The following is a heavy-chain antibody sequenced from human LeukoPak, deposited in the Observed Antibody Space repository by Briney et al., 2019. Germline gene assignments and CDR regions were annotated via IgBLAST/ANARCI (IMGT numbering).Heavy chain of an antibody. Sequence: GGSLRLSCAASGFAFTDYAISWVRQAPGKGLEWVSSISSSSSYIYYADSVKGRFTISRDNAKNSLYLQMNSLRAEDTAVYYCARYCSSHDAFDIWGQGTMVTVSS. CDR3: ARYCSSHDAFDI. CDR2: ISSSSSYI. J-gene: IGHJ3*02. D-gene: IGHD2-2*01. V-gene: IGHV3-21*01. CDR1: GFAFTDYA.